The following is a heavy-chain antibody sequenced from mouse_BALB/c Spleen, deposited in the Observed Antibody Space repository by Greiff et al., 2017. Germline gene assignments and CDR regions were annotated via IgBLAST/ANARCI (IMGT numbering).Heavy chain of an antibody. Sequence: EVKLVESGPGLVKPSQSLSLTCSVTGYSITSGYYWNWIRQFPGNKLEWMGYISYDGSNNYNPSLKNRISITRDTSKNQFFLKLNSVTTEDTATYYCAREGYYGSSYDWFAYWGQGTLVTVAA. CDR2: ISYDGSN. CDR3: AREGYYGSSYDWFAY. D-gene: IGHD1-1*01. J-gene: IGHJ3*01. CDR1: GYSITSGYY. V-gene: IGHV3-6*02.